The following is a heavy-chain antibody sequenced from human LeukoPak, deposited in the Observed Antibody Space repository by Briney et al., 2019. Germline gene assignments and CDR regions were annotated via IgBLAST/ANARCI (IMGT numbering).Heavy chain of an antibody. Sequence: GGSLRLSCAASGFTFSSYVMSWVRQAPGKGLEWVSAISGSGGSTYSADSVKGRFTISRDNSKNTLYLQMNSLRAEDTTVYYCAKGVGDGNSVYFDYWGQGTLVTVSS. D-gene: IGHD4-23*01. CDR3: AKGVGDGNSVYFDY. J-gene: IGHJ4*02. CDR1: GFTFSSYV. V-gene: IGHV3-23*01. CDR2: ISGSGGST.